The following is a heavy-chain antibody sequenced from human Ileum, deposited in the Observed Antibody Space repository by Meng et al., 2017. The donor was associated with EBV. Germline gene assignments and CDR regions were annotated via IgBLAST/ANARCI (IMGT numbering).Heavy chain of an antibody. Sequence: QVQLQESGPRLVKPSETLSLTCTVSGASITNNYWSWIRQSPGKTLEWIGFVYSGTTSYNPSLKSRVSLSEDTSKGQFSLRLTSVTAADTAVYYCARGGQWEPLDSWGQGILVTVSS. J-gene: IGHJ4*02. CDR1: GASITNNY. V-gene: IGHV4-59*01. CDR2: VYSGTT. D-gene: IGHD1-26*01. CDR3: ARGGQWEPLDS.